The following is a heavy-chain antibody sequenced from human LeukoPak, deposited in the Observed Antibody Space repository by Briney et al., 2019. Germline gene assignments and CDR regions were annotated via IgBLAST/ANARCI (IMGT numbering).Heavy chain of an antibody. D-gene: IGHD6-13*01. Sequence: PSETLSLTCTVSGGSISSFYWSWIRQPAGQGLEWIGRIYSSGRTNYNPSLETRVTMSVDTSKNQFSLRLSSVTAADTAVYYCARLTKLGIWGYAFDIWGQGTMLTVSS. V-gene: IGHV4-4*07. J-gene: IGHJ3*02. CDR2: IYSSGRT. CDR1: GGSISSFY. CDR3: ARLTKLGIWGYAFDI.